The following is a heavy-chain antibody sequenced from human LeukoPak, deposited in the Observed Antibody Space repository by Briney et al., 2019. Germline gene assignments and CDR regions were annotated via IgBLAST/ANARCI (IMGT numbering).Heavy chain of an antibody. J-gene: IGHJ4*02. CDR1: GGSVSSYY. V-gene: IGHV4-59*08. CDR2: IYYSGST. CDR3: ARGWGYFDS. D-gene: IGHD7-27*01. Sequence: SETLSLTCAVSGGSVSSYYLSWIRQPPGKGLEWIGYIYYSGSTNYSPSLKSRVTISVDTSKNQFSLKLSSVTAADTAVYYCARGWGYFDSWGQGTLVTVSS.